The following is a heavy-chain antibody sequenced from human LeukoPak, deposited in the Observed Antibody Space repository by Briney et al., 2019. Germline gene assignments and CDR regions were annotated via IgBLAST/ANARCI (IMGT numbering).Heavy chain of an antibody. J-gene: IGHJ6*02. V-gene: IGHV4-59*01. CDR3: ARDHWLFSSKTWYYYGVDV. D-gene: IGHD3-9*01. Sequence: SETLSLTCTVSGGSISSYYWSWIRQPPGKGLEWIGYIYYSGSTNYNPSLKSRVTIFVDTSKNLFSLILTSVSASDTAIYYCARDHWLFSSKTWYYYGVDVWGQGTTVTVSS. CDR2: IYYSGST. CDR1: GGSISSYY.